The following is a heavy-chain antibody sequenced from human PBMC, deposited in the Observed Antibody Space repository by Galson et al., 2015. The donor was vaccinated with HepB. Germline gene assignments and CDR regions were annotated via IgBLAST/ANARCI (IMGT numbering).Heavy chain of an antibody. V-gene: IGHV3-30-3*01. CDR3: ITGTTVPDWYYGMDV. Sequence: SLRLSCAASGFTFSSYAMHWVRQAPGKGLEWVAVISYDGSNKYYADSVKGRFTISRDNSKNTLYLQMNSLRAEDTAVYYSITGTTVPDWYYGMDVWGQGTTVTVSS. CDR1: GFTFSSYA. D-gene: IGHD1-20*01. J-gene: IGHJ6*02. CDR2: ISYDGSNK.